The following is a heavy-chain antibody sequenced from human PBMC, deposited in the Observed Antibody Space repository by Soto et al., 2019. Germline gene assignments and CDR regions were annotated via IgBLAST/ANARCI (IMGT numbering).Heavy chain of an antibody. CDR2: ISPSGTT. CDR1: SGSLSGYY. CDR3: ARAPKVSGSAQTRPDF. J-gene: IGHJ4*02. Sequence: SETLSLTCSLYSGSLSGYYWSWIRHPPGKGLEWIGEISPSGTTNYSPSLNSRVSISVDTSKNQFSLNLTSLTAADTAVYYCARAPKVSGSAQTRPDFWGKGSLVT. V-gene: IGHV4-34*01. D-gene: IGHD6-6*01.